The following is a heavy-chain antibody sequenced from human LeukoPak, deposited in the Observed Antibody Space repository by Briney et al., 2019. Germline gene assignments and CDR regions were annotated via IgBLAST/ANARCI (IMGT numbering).Heavy chain of an antibody. Sequence: GASVKVSCKASGYTFTGYYMHWVRQAPGQGLEWMGWINPNSGGTNYAQKFQGRVTMTRDTSISTAYMELSRLRSDDTAVYYCAVAAAGRGDASDIWGQGTMVTVSS. CDR3: AVAAAGRGDASDI. V-gene: IGHV1-2*02. D-gene: IGHD6-13*01. CDR2: INPNSGGT. J-gene: IGHJ3*02. CDR1: GYTFTGYY.